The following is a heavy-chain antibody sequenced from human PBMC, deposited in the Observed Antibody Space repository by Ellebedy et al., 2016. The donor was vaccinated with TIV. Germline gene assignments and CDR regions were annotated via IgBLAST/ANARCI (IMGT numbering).Heavy chain of an antibody. CDR2: INSDGSST. J-gene: IGHJ4*02. CDR1: GFTFSSYW. D-gene: IGHD6-19*01. CDR3: ARGGRNGWTQNPNRFDY. V-gene: IGHV3-74*01. Sequence: GGSLRLSCAASGFTFSSYWMHWVRQAPGKGLVWVSRINSDGSSTSYADSVKGRFTISRDNAKNTLYLQMNSPRAEDTAVYYCARGGRNGWTQNPNRFDYWGQGTLVTVSS.